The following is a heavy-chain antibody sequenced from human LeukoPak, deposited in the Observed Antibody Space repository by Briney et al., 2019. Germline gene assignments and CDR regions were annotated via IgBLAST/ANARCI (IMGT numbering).Heavy chain of an antibody. D-gene: IGHD1-1*01. V-gene: IGHV3-23*01. J-gene: IGHJ6*03. CDR2: IGGSGGTT. Sequence: GGSLRLSCAASGFTFSSYGMSWVRQAPGKGLEWVSTIGGSGGTTYYADSVKGLFTISRDNSKNTLYLQMHSLRAEDTAVYYCARDKQLDWAHYYYYYMDVWGKGTTVTVSS. CDR1: GFTFSSYG. CDR3: ARDKQLDWAHYYYYYMDV.